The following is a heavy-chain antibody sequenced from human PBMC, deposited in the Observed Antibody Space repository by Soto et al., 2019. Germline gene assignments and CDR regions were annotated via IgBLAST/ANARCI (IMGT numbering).Heavy chain of an antibody. D-gene: IGHD2-15*01. V-gene: IGHV4-59*01. CDR3: AGLRGYAGSPIDY. CDR2: IPYSGNT. CDR1: GGSIISGY. Sequence: PWETLSLTCTVSGGSIISGYWSWIRQPPGKGLEWIGYIPYSGNTNYNPSLKSRVTMSVDTPKNQFSLRLSSVTTADTAVYYCAGLRGYAGSPIDYWGQGTLV. J-gene: IGHJ4*02.